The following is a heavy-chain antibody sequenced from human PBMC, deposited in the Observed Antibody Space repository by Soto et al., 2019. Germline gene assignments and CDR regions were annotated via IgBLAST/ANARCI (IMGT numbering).Heavy chain of an antibody. D-gene: IGHD3-22*01. CDR3: ARDKGAYYSHLVY. V-gene: IGHV1-69*06. CDR2: IIPFFGTP. CDR1: GATFSSYA. J-gene: IGHJ4*02. Sequence: QVLLVQSGAEVKKPGSSVKVSCKLSGATFSSYAMSWVRQAPGQGLEWIGGIIPFFGTPNYEQKFQGRVTSTADTSTATSYMELSSLRSDDTAVYYCARDKGAYYSHLVYWGQGTLVTVSS.